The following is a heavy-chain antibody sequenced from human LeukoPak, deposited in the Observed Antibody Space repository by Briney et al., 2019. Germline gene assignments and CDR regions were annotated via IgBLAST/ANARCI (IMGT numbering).Heavy chain of an antibody. D-gene: IGHD3-3*01. V-gene: IGHV3-21*01. CDR3: ARDQGITIFGVTTAHAFDI. CDR2: ISSSSSYI. Sequence: PGGSLRLSCAASGFTFSSYSMNWVRQAPGKGLEWVSSISSSSSYIYYADSVQGRFTISRDNAKNSLYLQMNSLRAEDTAVYYCARDQGITIFGVTTAHAFDIWGQGTMVTVSS. CDR1: GFTFSSYS. J-gene: IGHJ3*02.